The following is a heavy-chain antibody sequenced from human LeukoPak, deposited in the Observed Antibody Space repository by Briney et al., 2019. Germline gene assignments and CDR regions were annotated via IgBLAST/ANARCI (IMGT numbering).Heavy chain of an antibody. D-gene: IGHD5-18*01. CDR3: ARLSTAYYFDY. Sequence: PSETLSLTCAVYGGSFSGYYWSWIRQPPGKGLEWIGEINHSGSTNYNPSLKSRVTISVDTSKNQFSLKLSSVTAADTAVYYCARLSTAYYFDYWGQGTLVTVSS. J-gene: IGHJ4*02. CDR2: INHSGST. V-gene: IGHV4-34*01. CDR1: GGSFSGYY.